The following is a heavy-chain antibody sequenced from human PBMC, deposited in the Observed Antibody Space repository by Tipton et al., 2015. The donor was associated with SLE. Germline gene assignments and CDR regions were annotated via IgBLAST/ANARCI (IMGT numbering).Heavy chain of an antibody. CDR2: ISGSGGST. J-gene: IGHJ3*02. CDR1: GFTFSSYA. Sequence: SLRLSCAASGFTFSSYAMSWVRQAPGKGLEWVSAISGSGGSTYYADSVKGRFTISRENAKNSLYLQMNSLRAGDTAVYYCARDSGSEAFDIWGQGTMVTVSS. CDR3: ARDSGSEAFDI. D-gene: IGHD2-15*01. V-gene: IGHV3-23*01.